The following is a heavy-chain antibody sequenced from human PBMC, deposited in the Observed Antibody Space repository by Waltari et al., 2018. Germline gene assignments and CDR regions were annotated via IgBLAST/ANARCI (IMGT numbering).Heavy chain of an antibody. J-gene: IGHJ4*02. Sequence: QVQPVQSGAEVKKPGASVKVSCKASGYTLTGPYMHWVRQAPGQGVQWMGLINPNSGVTKYAQKFQAWVTMTRDTSISTVYMELRRLKSDDTAVYYCARSMVRGDPPGFWGQGTLVTVSS. CDR3: ARSMVRGDPPGF. CDR2: INPNSGVT. CDR1: GYTLTGPY. D-gene: IGHD3-10*01. V-gene: IGHV1-2*04.